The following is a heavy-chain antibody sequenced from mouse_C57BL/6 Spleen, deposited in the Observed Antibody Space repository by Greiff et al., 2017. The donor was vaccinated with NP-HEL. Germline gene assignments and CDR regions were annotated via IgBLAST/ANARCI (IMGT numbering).Heavy chain of an antibody. Sequence: QVQLKQSGAELVRPGASVTLSCKASGYTFTDYEMHWVKQTPVHGLEWIGAIDPETGGTAYNQKFKGKAILTADKSSSTAYMELRSLTSEDSAVYYCTRKRDYSNYGWYFDVWGTGTTVTVSS. J-gene: IGHJ1*03. V-gene: IGHV1-15*01. CDR3: TRKRDYSNYGWYFDV. D-gene: IGHD2-5*01. CDR1: GYTFTDYE. CDR2: IDPETGGT.